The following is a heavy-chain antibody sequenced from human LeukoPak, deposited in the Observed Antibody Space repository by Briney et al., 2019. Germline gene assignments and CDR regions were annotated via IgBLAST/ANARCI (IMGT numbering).Heavy chain of an antibody. Sequence: PSETLSLTCAVYGGSFSGYYWSWIRQPPGKGLEWIGEINHSGSTNYNPSLKSRVTISVDTSKNQFSLKLSSVTAADTAVYYCASSPKAHLAFDIWGQGTMVTVSS. J-gene: IGHJ3*02. CDR3: ASSPKAHLAFDI. CDR2: INHSGST. D-gene: IGHD3-3*02. V-gene: IGHV4-34*01. CDR1: GGSFSGYY.